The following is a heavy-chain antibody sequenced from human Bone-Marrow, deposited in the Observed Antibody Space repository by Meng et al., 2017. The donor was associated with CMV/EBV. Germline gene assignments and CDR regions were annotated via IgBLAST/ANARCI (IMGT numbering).Heavy chain of an antibody. J-gene: IGHJ4*02. CDR1: GGTFSSYA. Sequence: SVKVSCKASGGTFSSYAISWVRQAPGQGLEWMGGIIPIFGTANYAQKFRGRVTITTDESTSTAYMELSSLRSEDTAVYYCASSDYDFWSGYDYWGQGTLVTVSS. D-gene: IGHD3-3*01. CDR2: IIPIFGTA. V-gene: IGHV1-69*05. CDR3: ASSDYDFWSGYDY.